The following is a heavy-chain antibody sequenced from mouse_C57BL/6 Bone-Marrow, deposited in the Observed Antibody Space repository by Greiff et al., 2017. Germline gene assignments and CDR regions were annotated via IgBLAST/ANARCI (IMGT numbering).Heavy chain of an antibody. D-gene: IGHD1-1*01. V-gene: IGHV6-3*01. J-gene: IGHJ3*01. CDR2: IRLKSDNYAT. Sequence: EVKLQESGGGLVQPGGSMKLSCVASGFTFSNYWMNWVRQSPEKGLEWVAQIRLKSDNYATHYAESVKGRFTISRDDSKSSVYLQMNNLRAEDTGIYYCTGEYYYGSSYGFAYWGQGTLVTVSA. CDR3: TGEYYYGSSYGFAY. CDR1: GFTFSNYW.